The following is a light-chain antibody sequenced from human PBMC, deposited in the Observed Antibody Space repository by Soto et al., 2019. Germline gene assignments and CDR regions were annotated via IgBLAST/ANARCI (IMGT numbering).Light chain of an antibody. CDR1: QSVSSSY. J-gene: IGKJ1*01. Sequence: IVLPQSHGTLSLSPGERATLSCRASQSVSSSYLAEYQQKPDQAPRLLIYGASSRATGIPDRFSGSGSGTDFTLTISRLEPEDFAVYYCQQYGSSPTFGQGSEVYI. CDR2: GAS. V-gene: IGKV3-20*01. CDR3: QQYGSSPT.